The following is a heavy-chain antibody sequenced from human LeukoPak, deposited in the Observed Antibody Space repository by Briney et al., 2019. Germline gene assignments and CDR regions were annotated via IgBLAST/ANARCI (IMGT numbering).Heavy chain of an antibody. Sequence: QSGGSLRLSCAASGFTVSNAWMSWDRQAPGKGLEWVGRINSDGSNTSYADSVKGRFMISRDNAKNTLYLQMNSLRAEDTAVYYCARVVTTSEDWGQGTLVTVSS. J-gene: IGHJ4*02. D-gene: IGHD1-14*01. CDR2: INSDGSNT. CDR1: GFTVSNAW. V-gene: IGHV3-74*01. CDR3: ARVVTTSED.